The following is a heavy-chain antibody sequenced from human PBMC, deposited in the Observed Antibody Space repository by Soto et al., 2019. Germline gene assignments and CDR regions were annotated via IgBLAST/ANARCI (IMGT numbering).Heavy chain of an antibody. J-gene: IGHJ6*03. CDR1: GGSISSYY. V-gene: IGHV4-59*01. CDR2: IYYSGST. Sequence: SETLSLTCTVSGGSISSYYWSWIRQPPGKGLEWIGYIYYSGSTNYNPSLESRVTISVDTSKNQFSLKLSSVTAADTAMYYCARGVLGPYYYMDVWGKGTTVTVSS. CDR3: ARGVLGPYYYMDV.